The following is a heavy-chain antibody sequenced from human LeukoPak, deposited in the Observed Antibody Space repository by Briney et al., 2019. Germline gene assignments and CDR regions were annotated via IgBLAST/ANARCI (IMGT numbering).Heavy chain of an antibody. CDR1: GFTFDDYA. V-gene: IGHV3-9*03. D-gene: IGHD6-19*01. Sequence: PGGSLRLSCAASGFTFDDYAMHWFRQAPGKGLEWVSGISWNSGSIGYADSVKGRFTISRDNAKNSLYLQMNSLRAEDMALYYCAKDSNYSSGWSLDYWGQGTLVTVSS. CDR3: AKDSNYSSGWSLDY. J-gene: IGHJ4*02. CDR2: ISWNSGSI.